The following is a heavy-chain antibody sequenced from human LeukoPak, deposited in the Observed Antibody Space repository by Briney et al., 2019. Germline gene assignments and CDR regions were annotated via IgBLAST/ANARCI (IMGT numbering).Heavy chain of an antibody. CDR1: GFTFSSYG. CDR2: ISNSGGST. Sequence: SGGSLRLSCVASGFTFSSYGMHWVRQAPGKGLEWVSSISNSGGSTYYADSVKGRFTISRDNSKNTLYLQMNSLRAEDTAVYYCAKGRVAGTPRTYWGQGTLVTVSS. CDR3: AKGRVAGTPRTY. J-gene: IGHJ4*02. V-gene: IGHV3-23*01. D-gene: IGHD6-19*01.